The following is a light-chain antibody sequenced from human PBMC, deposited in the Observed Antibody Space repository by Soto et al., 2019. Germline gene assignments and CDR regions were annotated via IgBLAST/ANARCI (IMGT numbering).Light chain of an antibody. Sequence: QSALTQPRSVSGSPGQSVTISCTGTSSDVGGHDYVSWYQQHPGKAPKLMIFSVSRRPSGVPDRFSGSKSGNTASLIISGLQAEDEADYYCCSYAGGYTYVFGTGTKLTVL. CDR2: SVS. J-gene: IGLJ1*01. CDR3: CSYAGGYTYV. V-gene: IGLV2-11*01. CDR1: SSDVGGHDY.